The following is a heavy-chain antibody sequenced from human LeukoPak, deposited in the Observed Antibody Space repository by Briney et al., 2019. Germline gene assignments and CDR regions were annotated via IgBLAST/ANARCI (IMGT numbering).Heavy chain of an antibody. J-gene: IGHJ4*02. CDR3: ARTMLYSRGWSESYFDC. Sequence: GGSLRLSCAASGFTFSSYWMNWVRQAPGKGLEWVANIKQDGSEKYYVDSLKGRFTISRDNAKNSLYLQMNSLRAEDTAVYYCARTMLYSRGWSESYFDCWGQGTLVTVSS. V-gene: IGHV3-7*01. CDR2: IKQDGSEK. CDR1: GFTFSSYW. D-gene: IGHD6-19*01.